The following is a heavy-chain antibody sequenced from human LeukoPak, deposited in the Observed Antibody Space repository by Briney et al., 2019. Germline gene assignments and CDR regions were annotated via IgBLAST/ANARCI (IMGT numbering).Heavy chain of an antibody. J-gene: IGHJ4*02. CDR3: ARGPLNFRIHYFDY. V-gene: IGHV4-34*01. CDR1: GGSFSGYY. Sequence: SETLSLTCAVYGGSFSGYYWSWIRQPPGKGLEWIGEINHSGSTNYNPSLKSRVTISVDTSKNQFSLKLSSVTAADTAVYYCARGPLNFRIHYFDYWGRGTLVTVSS. D-gene: IGHD1-20*01. CDR2: INHSGST.